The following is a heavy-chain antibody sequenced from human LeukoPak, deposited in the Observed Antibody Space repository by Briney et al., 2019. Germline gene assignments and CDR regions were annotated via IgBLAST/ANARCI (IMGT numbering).Heavy chain of an antibody. J-gene: IGHJ3*02. CDR2: ICSDGST. CDR3: AAKWELRSAFDI. Sequence: PGGSLRLSCAASGFSVSNNYMSWVRQAPGKGLEWVSIICSDGSTHHADSVKGRFTISRDNSKNTLYLQMNSLRAEDTAVYYCAAKWELRSAFDIWGQGTMVTVSS. CDR1: GFSVSNNY. V-gene: IGHV3-53*01. D-gene: IGHD1-26*01.